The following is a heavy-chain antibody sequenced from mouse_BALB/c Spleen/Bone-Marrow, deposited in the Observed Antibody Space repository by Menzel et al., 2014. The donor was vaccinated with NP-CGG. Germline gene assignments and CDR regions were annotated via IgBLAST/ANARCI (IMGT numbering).Heavy chain of an antibody. CDR2: IDPENGNT. CDR3: ARGDGYAMDY. CDR1: GFNIKDYY. Sequence: EVKLQESGAEIVRPGALVKLSCKASGFNIKDYYMQWVKQRPEQGLEWIGWIDPENGNTIYDPKFQGKASITADTSSNTAYLQLSSLTSEDTAVYYCARGDGYAMDYWGQGTSVTVPS. J-gene: IGHJ4*01. V-gene: IGHV14-1*02.